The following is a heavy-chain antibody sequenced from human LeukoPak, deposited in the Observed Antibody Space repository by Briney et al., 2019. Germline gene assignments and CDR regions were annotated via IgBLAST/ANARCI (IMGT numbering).Heavy chain of an antibody. V-gene: IGHV3-7*01. D-gene: IGHD5-12*01. Sequence: PGGSLRLSCTSSGFTFSSYWMSWVRQAPGKGPEWVAHIKENGNEQYYADSVKGRFTISRDNAKKSLCLQMNSLRAEDTALYYCARGQHVDIVATIQPDYWGQGTLVTVSS. CDR3: ARGQHVDIVATIQPDY. CDR2: IKENGNEQ. CDR1: GFTFSSYW. J-gene: IGHJ4*02.